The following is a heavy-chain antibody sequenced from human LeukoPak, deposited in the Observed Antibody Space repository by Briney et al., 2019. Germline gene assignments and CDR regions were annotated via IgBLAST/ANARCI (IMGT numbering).Heavy chain of an antibody. Sequence: GGSLRLSCAASGFTVSSNYMSWVRQAPGKGLEWVSVIYSGGSTYYADSVKGRFTISRDNSKNTLYLQMNSLKTEDTAVYYCTTAQYSGNYYGYFQHWGQGTLVTVSS. CDR2: IYSGGST. J-gene: IGHJ1*01. CDR1: GFTVSSNY. CDR3: TTAQYSGNYYGYFQH. D-gene: IGHD1-26*01. V-gene: IGHV3-66*01.